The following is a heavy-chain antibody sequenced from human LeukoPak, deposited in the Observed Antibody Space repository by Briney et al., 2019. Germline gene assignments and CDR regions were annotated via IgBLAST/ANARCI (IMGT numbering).Heavy chain of an antibody. CDR3: ARVNLIAVAGTPSSDYYYYMDV. Sequence: GASVKVSCKASGYTFTSYAMNWVRQAPGQGLEWMGWINTNTGNPTYAQGFTGRFVFSLDTSVSTAYLQISSLKAEDTAVYYCARVNLIAVAGTPSSDYYYYMDVWGKGTTVTVSS. V-gene: IGHV7-4-1*02. D-gene: IGHD6-19*01. CDR2: INTNTGNP. J-gene: IGHJ6*03. CDR1: GYTFTSYA.